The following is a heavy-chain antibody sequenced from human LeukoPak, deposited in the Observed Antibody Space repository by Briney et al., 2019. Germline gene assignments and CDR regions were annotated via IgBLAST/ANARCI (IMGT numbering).Heavy chain of an antibody. D-gene: IGHD2-2*01. J-gene: IGHJ4*02. V-gene: IGHV3-30-3*01. CDR3: ARPPSGYCSSTSCYAPTYFDY. CDR2: ISYDGSTK. Sequence: PGGSLRLSCEASGFPFNNNAMNWVRQAPGKGLEWVAVISYDGSTKYYADSVKGRFTISRDKSKNTLYLQMNSLRAEDTAVYYCARPPSGYCSSTSCYAPTYFDYWGQGTLVTVSS. CDR1: GFPFNNNA.